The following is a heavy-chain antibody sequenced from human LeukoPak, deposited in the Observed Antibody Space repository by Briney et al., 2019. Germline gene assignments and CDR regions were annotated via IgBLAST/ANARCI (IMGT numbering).Heavy chain of an antibody. J-gene: IGHJ4*02. D-gene: IGHD3-9*01. CDR3: ARDRGKLRYFDL. CDR2: MSLDGSSI. Sequence: GGSLRLSCLASGFAFNTQAMLWVRQAPGKGLEWLAVMSLDGSSIYYADSVKGRFTISRDNSKNTLYLQMSSLRVEDTAVYYCARDRGKLRYFDLWGQGTLLTVSS. CDR1: GFAFNTQA. V-gene: IGHV3-30*15.